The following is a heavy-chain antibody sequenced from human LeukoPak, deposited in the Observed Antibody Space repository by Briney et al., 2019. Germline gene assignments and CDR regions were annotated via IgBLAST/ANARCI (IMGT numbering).Heavy chain of an antibody. CDR1: GGSISSYY. CDR2: IYTSGST. D-gene: IGHD3-22*01. CDR3: ARDRQYYYDSSGYDYYYYYYMDV. V-gene: IGHV4-4*07. J-gene: IGHJ6*03. Sequence: PSETLSLTCTVSGGSISSYYWSWIRQPAGKGLEWIGRIYTSGSTNYNPSLKSRVTMSVDTSKNQFSLKLSSVTAADTAVYYCARDRQYYYDSSGYDYYYYYYMDVWGKGTTVTVSS.